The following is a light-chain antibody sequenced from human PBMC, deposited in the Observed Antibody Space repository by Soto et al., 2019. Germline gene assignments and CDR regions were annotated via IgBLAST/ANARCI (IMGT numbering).Light chain of an antibody. Sequence: EILMTQSPATLSVCPGGRATLSCRASRDISNNLAWYQQRPDQPPRLLIYGASTRATGVPARFSGSGWGTEFTLTITGLQSDDCAVYYCQQYTSWQTFGQGTQVDIK. CDR1: RDISNN. CDR2: GAS. CDR3: QQYTSWQT. J-gene: IGKJ1*01. V-gene: IGKV3-15*01.